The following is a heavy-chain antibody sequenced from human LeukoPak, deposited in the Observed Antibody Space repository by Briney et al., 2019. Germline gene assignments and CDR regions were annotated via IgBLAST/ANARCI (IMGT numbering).Heavy chain of an antibody. CDR2: INHSGST. V-gene: IGHV4-34*01. D-gene: IGHD3-10*01. Sequence: SETLSLTCAVHGGSFSGYYWSWIRQPPGKGLEWIGEINHSGSTNYNPSLKSRVTISVDTSKNQFSLKLSSVTAADTAVYYCARGEGFGELISPVDYWGQGTLVTVSS. CDR1: GGSFSGYY. CDR3: ARGEGFGELISPVDY. J-gene: IGHJ4*02.